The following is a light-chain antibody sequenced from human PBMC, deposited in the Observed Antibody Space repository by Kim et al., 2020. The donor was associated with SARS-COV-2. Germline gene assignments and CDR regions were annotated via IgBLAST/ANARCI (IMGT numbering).Light chain of an antibody. Sequence: PGQSITISCTGTSSDVGSYNLVSWYQQHPGKAPKLMIYEVSKRPSGVSNRFSGSKSGNTASLTISGLQAEDEADYYCCSYAGSVVFGGGTKVTVL. CDR1: SSDVGSYNL. V-gene: IGLV2-23*02. CDR3: CSYAGSVV. CDR2: EVS. J-gene: IGLJ2*01.